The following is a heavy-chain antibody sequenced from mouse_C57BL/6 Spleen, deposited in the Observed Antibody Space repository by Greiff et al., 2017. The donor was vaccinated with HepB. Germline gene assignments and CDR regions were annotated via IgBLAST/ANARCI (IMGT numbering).Heavy chain of an antibody. CDR1: GYTFTDYE. CDR2: IDPETGGT. J-gene: IGHJ4*01. Sequence: VQLQQSGAELVRPGASVTLSCKASGYTFTDYEMHWVKQTPVHGLEWIGAIDPETGGTAYNQKFKGKAILTADKSSSTAYMELRSLTSEDSAVYYCTKLFYYSAMDYWGQGTSVTVSS. V-gene: IGHV1-15*01. CDR3: TKLFYYSAMDY.